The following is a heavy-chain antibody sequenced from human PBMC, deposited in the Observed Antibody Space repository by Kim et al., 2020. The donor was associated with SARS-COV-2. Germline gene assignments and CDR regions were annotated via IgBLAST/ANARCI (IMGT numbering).Heavy chain of an antibody. J-gene: IGHJ6*02. CDR1: GFTFSSYW. CDR2: IKQNGGEK. V-gene: IGHV3-7*03. D-gene: IGHD5-18*01. Sequence: GGSLRLSCAASGFTFSSYWMSWVRQAPGKGLEWVANIKQNGGEKDYVDSVKGRFTISRDNAKNSLFLQMNSLGAEDTAVYFCARVVKLSGIQLWSPVYYYGMDVWGQGTTVTVSS. CDR3: ARVVKLSGIQLWSPVYYYGMDV.